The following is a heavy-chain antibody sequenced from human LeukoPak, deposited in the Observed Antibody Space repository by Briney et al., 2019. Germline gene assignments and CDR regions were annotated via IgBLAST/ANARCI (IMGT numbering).Heavy chain of an antibody. Sequence: PSQTLSLTCAVYGGSFSGYYWSWIRQPPGKGLEWIGEINHSGSTNYNPSLKSRVTISVDTSKNQFSLKLSSVTAADTAVYYCARGRSRRYSSGWSDAFDIWGQGTMVTVSS. D-gene: IGHD6-19*01. CDR2: INHSGST. V-gene: IGHV4-34*01. CDR1: GGSFSGYY. CDR3: ARGRSRRYSSGWSDAFDI. J-gene: IGHJ3*02.